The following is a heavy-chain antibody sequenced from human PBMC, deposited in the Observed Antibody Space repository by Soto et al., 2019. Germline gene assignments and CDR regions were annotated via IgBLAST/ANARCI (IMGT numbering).Heavy chain of an antibody. CDR2: ISSSGSTI. J-gene: IGHJ6*02. CDR3: ARHHYDFWSGYIVPYYYYGMDV. CDR1: GFTFSDYY. V-gene: IGHV3-11*01. D-gene: IGHD3-3*01. Sequence: QVQLVESGGGLVKPGGSLRLSCAASGFTFSDYYMSWIRQAPGKGLEWVSYISSSGSTIYYADSVKGRFTISRDNAKNSLYLQMNSLRAEDTAVYYCARHHYDFWSGYIVPYYYYGMDVWGQGTTVTVSS.